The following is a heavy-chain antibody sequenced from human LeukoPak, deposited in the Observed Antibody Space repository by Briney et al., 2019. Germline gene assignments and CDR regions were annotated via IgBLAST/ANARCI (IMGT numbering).Heavy chain of an antibody. CDR1: GFTFSSYG. CDR3: AKDIDCSGGSCYTWGYYGMDV. CDR2: ISYDGSSK. D-gene: IGHD2-15*01. V-gene: IGHV3-30*18. J-gene: IGHJ6*04. Sequence: GGSLRLSCAASGFTFSSYGMHWVRQAPGKGLEWVAVISYDGSSKYYADSVKGRFTISRDNSKNTLYLQMNSLRAEDTAVYYCAKDIDCSGGSCYTWGYYGMDVWGKGTTVTVSS.